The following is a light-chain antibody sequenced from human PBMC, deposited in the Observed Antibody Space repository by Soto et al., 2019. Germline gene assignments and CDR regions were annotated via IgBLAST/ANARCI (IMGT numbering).Light chain of an antibody. CDR2: GAS. J-gene: IGKJ2*01. Sequence: IVMTQSPATLSGSPGERATLSCRSSQSVSSNLAWYQHKPGQAPRLLIYGASTRATGIPARFSGSGSGKEFTLNISGMQSEDFAVYHCQQYNNWPYTFGQGTKVDIK. CDR1: QSVSSN. V-gene: IGKV3-15*01. CDR3: QQYNNWPYT.